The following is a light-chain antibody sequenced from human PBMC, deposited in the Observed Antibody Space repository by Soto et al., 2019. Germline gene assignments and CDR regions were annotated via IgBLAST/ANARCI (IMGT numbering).Light chain of an antibody. J-gene: IGKJ1*01. CDR1: QSISTW. V-gene: IGKV1-5*01. CDR3: QQYDSHFRT. Sequence: DIQMTQSPPTLSASVGDRVTITCRASQSISTWLAWYQQKPGKAPKVLIYDASSLKSGVPSRFSGSGFGTEFILTISSLQPDDFATYHCQQYDSHFRTFGQGTKVDIK. CDR2: DAS.